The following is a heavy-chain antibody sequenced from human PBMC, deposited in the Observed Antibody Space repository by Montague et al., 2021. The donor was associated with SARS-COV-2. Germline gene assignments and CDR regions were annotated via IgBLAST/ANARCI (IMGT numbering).Heavy chain of an antibody. D-gene: IGHD3-16*02. Sequence: SLRLSCAASVFTFSNYDMNWVRQAPGKGPEWISYISTSAYTSSYAGSVKGRFTISSDNGKNSLYLQMNSLRVEDTAVYYFKRDYRSIVGDGLDIWGQGTKVTVSS. CDR3: KRDYRSIVGDGLDI. CDR1: VFTFSNYD. CDR2: ISTSAYTS. J-gene: IGHJ3*02. V-gene: IGHV3-48*03.